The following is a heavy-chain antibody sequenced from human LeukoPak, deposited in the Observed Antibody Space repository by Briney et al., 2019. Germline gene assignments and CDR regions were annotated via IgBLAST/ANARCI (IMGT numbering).Heavy chain of an antibody. J-gene: IGHJ4*02. Sequence: SETLSLTCAVYGGSFSGYYWSWIRQPPGKGLEWIGEINHSGSTNYNPSLKSRVTISVDTSKNQFSLKLSSVTAADTAVYYCARGYYDFWSGYLTIFDYWGQGTLVTVSS. CDR1: GGSFSGYY. CDR3: ARGYYDFWSGYLTIFDY. D-gene: IGHD3-3*01. CDR2: INHSGST. V-gene: IGHV4-34*01.